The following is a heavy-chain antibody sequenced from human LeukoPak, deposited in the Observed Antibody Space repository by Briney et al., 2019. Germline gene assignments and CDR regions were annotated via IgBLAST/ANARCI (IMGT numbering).Heavy chain of an antibody. D-gene: IGHD2-15*01. J-gene: IGHJ4*02. Sequence: GGSLRLSCAASGFTFSTYSMNWVRQAPGKGLEWVSFIDTSGTYIYYGESMKGRFTISRDNAKNSLYLQMNSLRAEDTALYYFARRLLDFDSWGQGTLVIVSS. CDR1: GFTFSTYS. V-gene: IGHV3-21*01. CDR3: ARRLLDFDS. CDR2: IDTSGTYI.